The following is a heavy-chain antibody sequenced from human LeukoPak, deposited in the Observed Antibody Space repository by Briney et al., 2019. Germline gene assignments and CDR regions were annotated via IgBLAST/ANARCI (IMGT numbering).Heavy chain of an antibody. Sequence: SETLPLTCTVSGGSITNYYWSWIRQPPGKGLEWIGYIYYSGSTTYNPSLKSRVTISVDTSKNQFSLKLTSVTAADTAVYYCARGFAYGDTGSFDYWGQGTAVTVSS. CDR3: ARGFAYGDTGSFDY. D-gene: IGHD4-17*01. J-gene: IGHJ4*02. V-gene: IGHV4-59*01. CDR2: IYYSGST. CDR1: GGSITNYY.